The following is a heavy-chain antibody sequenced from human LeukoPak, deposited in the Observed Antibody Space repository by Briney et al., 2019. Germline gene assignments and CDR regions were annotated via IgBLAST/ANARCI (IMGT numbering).Heavy chain of an antibody. CDR3: ARGGWNGRGRRVGAFDI. V-gene: IGHV1-2*06. D-gene: IGHD1-1*01. Sequence: ASVTVSFTASGYTFTDYYIHWVRQAPGQGVEWMGRIKSNSGGTNYAQKFQGRVTMTRDTSISTAYMELSRLRSDDTAVYYCARGGWNGRGRRVGAFDIWGQGTMVTVSS. CDR2: IKSNSGGT. J-gene: IGHJ3*02. CDR1: GYTFTDYY.